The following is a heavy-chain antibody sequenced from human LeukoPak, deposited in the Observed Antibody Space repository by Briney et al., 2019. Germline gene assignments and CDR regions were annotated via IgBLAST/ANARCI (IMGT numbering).Heavy chain of an antibody. CDR2: ISYDGSNK. CDR3: AKDYGSGWFYGMDV. J-gene: IGHJ6*02. CDR1: GFTFSSYG. D-gene: IGHD6-19*01. V-gene: IGHV3-30*18. Sequence: GRSLRLSCAASGFTFSSYGMHWVRQAPGKGLEWVAVISYDGSNKYYADSVKGRFTISRDNSKNTLYLQMNSLRAEDMAVYYCAKDYGSGWFYGMDVWGQGTTVTVSS.